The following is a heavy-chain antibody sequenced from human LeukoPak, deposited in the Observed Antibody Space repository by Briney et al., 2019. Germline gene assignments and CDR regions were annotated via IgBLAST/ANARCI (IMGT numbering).Heavy chain of an antibody. V-gene: IGHV3-21*06. CDR1: GFTFSSSA. D-gene: IGHD3-22*01. CDR2: ISNNGGYT. Sequence: GGSLRLSCAASGFTFSSSAMSWVRQAPGKGLEWVSAISNNGGYTYYADSVQGRFTISRDNAKNSLYLEMSSLRVEDTAVYYCARDRGWRSSGYYLYHFDYWGQGTLVTFAS. J-gene: IGHJ4*02. CDR3: ARDRGWRSSGYYLYHFDY.